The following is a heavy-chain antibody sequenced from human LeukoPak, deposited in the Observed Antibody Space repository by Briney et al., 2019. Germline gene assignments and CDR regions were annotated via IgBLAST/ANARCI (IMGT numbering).Heavy chain of an antibody. CDR2: ISGSGGST. Sequence: GGSLRLSCAASGFTFSSYAMSWVRQAPGKGLEWVSAISGSGGSTYYADSVKGRFTISRGNSKNTLYLQMNSLRAEDTAVYYCAKYSSGYYRTYYFDYWGQGTLVTVSS. CDR1: GFTFSSYA. CDR3: AKYSSGYYRTYYFDY. D-gene: IGHD3-22*01. J-gene: IGHJ4*02. V-gene: IGHV3-23*01.